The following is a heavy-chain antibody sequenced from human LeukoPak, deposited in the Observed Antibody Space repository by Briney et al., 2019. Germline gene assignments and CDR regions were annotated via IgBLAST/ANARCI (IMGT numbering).Heavy chain of an antibody. CDR1: GYTFTSYD. CDR3: ARVDGVTNFDY. V-gene: IGHV1-8*03. Sequence: ASVKVSCKASGYTFTSYDINWVRQATGQGLEWMGWMNPNSGTTGYAQKFQGRVTITRNTSISTACMELSSLRSEDTPVYYCARVDGVTNFDYWGQGTLVTVSS. J-gene: IGHJ4*02. D-gene: IGHD4-23*01. CDR2: MNPNSGTT.